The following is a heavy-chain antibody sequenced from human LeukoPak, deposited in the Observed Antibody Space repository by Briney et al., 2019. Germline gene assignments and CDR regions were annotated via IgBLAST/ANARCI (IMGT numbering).Heavy chain of an antibody. CDR2: IYTSGST. CDR3: AREMQGNYDVLTGYYHSYHYGMDV. CDR1: GGSISTYY. D-gene: IGHD3-9*01. J-gene: IGHJ6*02. Sequence: TSSETLSLTCTVSGGSISTYYWSWLRQPAGKGLEWIGRIYTSGSTKYNPSLKGRVSMAVDTSKNQFSLDLSSVSAADTAVYYCAREMQGNYDVLTGYYHSYHYGMDVWGQGTTVIVSS. V-gene: IGHV4-4*07.